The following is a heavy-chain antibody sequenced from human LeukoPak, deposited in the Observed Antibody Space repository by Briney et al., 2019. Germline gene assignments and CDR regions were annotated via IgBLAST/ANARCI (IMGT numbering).Heavy chain of an antibody. CDR1: GGSISSSSYY. J-gene: IGHJ4*02. V-gene: IGHV4-39*07. CDR2: TYYSGST. CDR3: ARDVAWGQGFDY. Sequence: SETLSLTCTVSGGSISSSSYYWGWIRQPPGKGLEWIGSTYYSGSTYYNPSLKSRVTISVDTSKNQFSLKLSSVTAADTAVYYCARDVAWGQGFDYWGQGTLVTVSS. D-gene: IGHD7-27*01.